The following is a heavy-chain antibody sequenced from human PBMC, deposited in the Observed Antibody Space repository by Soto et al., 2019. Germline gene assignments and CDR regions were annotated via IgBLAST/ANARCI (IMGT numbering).Heavy chain of an antibody. V-gene: IGHV1-69*13. CDR2: IIPIFGTA. D-gene: IGHD3-22*01. J-gene: IGHJ6*02. Sequence: GASVKVSCKASGGTFSSYAISWVRQAPGQGLEWMGGIIPIFGTANYAQKFQGRVTITADESTSTAYMELSSLRSEDTAVYYCARDRLYDSSGYYYPNGYYYGMDVWGQGTTVTVSS. CDR3: ARDRLYDSSGYYYPNGYYYGMDV. CDR1: GGTFSSYA.